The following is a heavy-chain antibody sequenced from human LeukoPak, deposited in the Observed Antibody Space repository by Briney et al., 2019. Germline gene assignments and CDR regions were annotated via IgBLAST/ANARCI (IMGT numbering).Heavy chain of an antibody. CDR1: GYTFTSFV. J-gene: IGHJ6*02. CDR3: AREAHYGDHGMDV. CDR2: MNPNSGNT. D-gene: IGHD4-17*01. V-gene: IGHV1-8*01. Sequence: GASVKVSCKTSGYTFTSFVISWVRQAPGQGLEWMGWMNPNSGNTGYAQKFQGRVTMTRNTSISTAYMELSSLRSEDTAVYYCAREAHYGDHGMDVWGQGTTVTVSS.